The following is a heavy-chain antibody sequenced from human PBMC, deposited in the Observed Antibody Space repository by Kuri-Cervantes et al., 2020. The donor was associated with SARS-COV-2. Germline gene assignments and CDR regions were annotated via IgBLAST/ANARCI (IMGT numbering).Heavy chain of an antibody. CDR3: ARVSTVTNVPGTRSYYYYYMDV. CDR1: GFTFDDYG. V-gene: IGHV3-20*01. CDR2: INWNGGST. Sequence: GEFLKISCAASGFTFDDYGMSWVRQAPGKGLEWVSAINWNGGSTGYADSVKGRFTISRDNAKRSMYLQMNSLRAEDTALYHCARVSTVTNVPGTRSYYYYYMDVWGKGTTVTVSS. D-gene: IGHD4-17*01. J-gene: IGHJ6*03.